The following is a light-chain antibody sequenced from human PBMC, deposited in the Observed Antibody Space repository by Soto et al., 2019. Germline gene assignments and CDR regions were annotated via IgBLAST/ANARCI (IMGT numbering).Light chain of an antibody. V-gene: IGKV2D-26*01. Sequence: RARPVSTAPDLCSFQPVLRFSGVPDRFSGSGSGRDFTLKISRVEAEDVGVYSCMQDAQEPPLTFGGGTKVEIK. CDR3: MQDAQEPPLT. J-gene: IGKJ4*01. CDR2: SF.